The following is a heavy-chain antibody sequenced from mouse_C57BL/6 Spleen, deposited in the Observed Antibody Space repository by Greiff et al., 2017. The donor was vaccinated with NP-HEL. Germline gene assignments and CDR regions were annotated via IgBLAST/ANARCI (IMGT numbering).Heavy chain of an antibody. CDR1: GYTFTSYW. CDR2: INPSNGGT. D-gene: IGHD1-1*01. V-gene: IGHV1-53*01. J-gene: IGHJ2*01. CDR3: AREGYYGYFDY. Sequence: LQESGTELVKPGASVKLSCKASGYTFTSYWMHWVKQRPGQGLEWIGNINPSNGGTNYNEKFKSKATLTVDKSSSTAYMQLSSLTSEDSAVYYCAREGYYGYFDYWGQGTTLTVSS.